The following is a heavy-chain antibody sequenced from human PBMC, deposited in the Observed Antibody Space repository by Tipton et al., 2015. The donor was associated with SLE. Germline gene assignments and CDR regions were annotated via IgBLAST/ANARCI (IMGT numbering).Heavy chain of an antibody. D-gene: IGHD6-13*01. V-gene: IGHV4-61*02. CDR3: ARHSSWYYYTDNWFDP. CDR2: IYTSGST. J-gene: IGHJ5*02. Sequence: LRLSCTVSGGSISSGSYYWSWIRQPAGKGLEWIGRIYTSGSTNYNPSLKSRVTISVDTSKNQFSLKLSSVTAADTAVYYCARHSSWYYYTDNWFDPWGQGTLVTVSS. CDR1: GGSISSGSYY.